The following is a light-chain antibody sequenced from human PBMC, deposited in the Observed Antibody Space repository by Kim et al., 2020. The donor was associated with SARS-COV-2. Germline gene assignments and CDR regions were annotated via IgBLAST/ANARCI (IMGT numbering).Light chain of an antibody. V-gene: IGKV2-30*01. J-gene: IGKJ1*01. CDR1: QSLGYSDGNTF. CDR3: MQDTHRTPT. CDR2: KVS. Sequence: PTSISSRASQSLGYSDGNTFVAWVHQRPSQTPRSLVYKVSSRDSGVPDRFNCSGSGTDFTLKISRVEAQDVGIYYSMQDTHRTPTLGQGTKVDIK.